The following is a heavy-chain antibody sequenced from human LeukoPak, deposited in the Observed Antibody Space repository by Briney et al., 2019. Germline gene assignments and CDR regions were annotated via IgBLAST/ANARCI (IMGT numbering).Heavy chain of an antibody. CDR3: AKDRGGGSYFDY. J-gene: IGHJ4*02. CDR2: ISSSSSTI. CDR1: GFTFSSYS. V-gene: IGHV3-48*01. Sequence: GGSLRLSCAASGFTFSSYSMLWVRQAPGKGLEWVSYISSSSSTIYYADSVKGRFTISRDNSKNTLYLQMNSLRAEDTAVYYCAKDRGGGSYFDYWGQGTLVTVSS. D-gene: IGHD2-15*01.